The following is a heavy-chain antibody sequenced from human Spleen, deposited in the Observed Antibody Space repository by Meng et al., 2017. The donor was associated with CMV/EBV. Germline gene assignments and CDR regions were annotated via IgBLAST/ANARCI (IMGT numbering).Heavy chain of an antibody. V-gene: IGHV3-20*04. CDR1: GFIIDDYG. CDR2: IIWKGGST. Sequence: GESLKISCVASGFIIDDYGMNWVRQAPGKGLEWVSGIIWKGGSTDYADSVKGRFTISRDTAKSSLFLQVNSLRVEDTALYYCARCTRTTGTSLYYYYYGMDVWGQGTTVTVSS. CDR3: ARCTRTTGTSLYYYYYGMDV. D-gene: IGHD1-1*01. J-gene: IGHJ6*02.